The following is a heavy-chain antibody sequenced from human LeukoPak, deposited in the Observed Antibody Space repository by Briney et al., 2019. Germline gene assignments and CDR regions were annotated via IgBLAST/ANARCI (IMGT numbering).Heavy chain of an antibody. D-gene: IGHD5-12*01. CDR1: GFTFSSDA. J-gene: IGHJ4*02. CDR3: AKGPQLYSGYHPDY. V-gene: IGHV3-23*01. Sequence: PGGSLRLSCAASGFTFSSDAMTWVRQAPGEGLEWVSTITGSDDTTYYADSVNGRFTISRDYSKNTVHLQLNNLRAEDTAMYYCAKGPQLYSGYHPDYWGQGTLVTVSS. CDR2: ITGSDDTT.